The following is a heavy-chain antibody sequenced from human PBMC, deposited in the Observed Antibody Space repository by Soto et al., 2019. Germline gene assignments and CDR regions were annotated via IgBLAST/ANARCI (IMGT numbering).Heavy chain of an antibody. V-gene: IGHV3-21*01. CDR2: ISSSSSYI. Sequence: PVGSLRLSCAASGFTFSSYSMNWVRQAPGKGLEWVSSISSSSSYIYYADSVKGRFTISRDNAKNSLYLQMNSLRAEDTAVYYCARDLIVVVPATISYYYYYGMDVWGQGTTVTVSS. J-gene: IGHJ6*02. CDR1: GFTFSSYS. CDR3: ARDLIVVVPATISYYYYYGMDV. D-gene: IGHD2-2*01.